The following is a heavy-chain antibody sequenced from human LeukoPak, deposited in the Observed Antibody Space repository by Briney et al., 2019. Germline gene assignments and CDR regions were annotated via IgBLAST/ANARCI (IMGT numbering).Heavy chain of an antibody. CDR2: ISSSSSYI. Sequence: PGGSLRLSCAASGFTFSDYYMSWIRQAPGKGLEWVSSISSSSSYIYYADSVKGRFTISRDNAKNSLYLQMNSLRAEDTAVYYCARGANYDILTVHYYYGMDVWGQGTTVTVSS. J-gene: IGHJ6*02. D-gene: IGHD3-9*01. CDR1: GFTFSDYY. CDR3: ARGANYDILTVHYYYGMDV. V-gene: IGHV3-11*06.